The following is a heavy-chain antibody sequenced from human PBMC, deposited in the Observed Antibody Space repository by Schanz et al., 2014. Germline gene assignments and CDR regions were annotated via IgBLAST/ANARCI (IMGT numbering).Heavy chain of an antibody. CDR1: GYPFTSDD. J-gene: IGHJ4*02. V-gene: IGHV1-8*01. Sequence: QVQLVQSGAEVKKPGASVKVSCRASGYPFTSDDITWVRQAPGQGLEWMGWMNPNSGDTGYPRKFQDRVTMTRNTSISTAYMELSSLRSDDTAVYYCGRGFSRSYIDVWGQGTLITVSS. D-gene: IGHD6-6*01. CDR3: GRGFSRSYIDV. CDR2: MNPNSGDT.